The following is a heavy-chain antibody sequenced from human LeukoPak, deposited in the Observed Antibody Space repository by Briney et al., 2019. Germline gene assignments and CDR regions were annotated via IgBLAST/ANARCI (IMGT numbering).Heavy chain of an antibody. J-gene: IGHJ1*01. CDR3: ARDPQHYDFWSGYSSAEYFQH. D-gene: IGHD3-3*01. CDR2: ISSSSSTI. CDR1: GFTFSSYS. V-gene: IGHV3-48*01. Sequence: PGGSLRLSCAASGFTFSSYSMNWVRQAPGKGLEWVSYISSSSSTIYYADSVKGRFTISRDNAKNSLYLQMNSLRAEDTAVYYCARDPQHYDFWSGYSSAEYFQHWGQGTLVTVSS.